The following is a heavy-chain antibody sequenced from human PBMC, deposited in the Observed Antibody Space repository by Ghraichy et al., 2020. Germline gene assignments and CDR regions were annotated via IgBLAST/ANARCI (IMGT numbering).Heavy chain of an antibody. CDR2: IYHSGTT. CDR3: ARRPYYSLGSYYEY. V-gene: IGHV4-39*01. CDR1: GGPISSSEYY. D-gene: IGHD3-10*01. J-gene: IGHJ4*01. Sequence: SETLSLTCNVSGGPISSSEYYWSWIRQAPGKGLVWIGTIYHSGTTYYSPALRRRATISLATSKNQFSLKMTSVTAADTAVYYCARRPYYSLGSYYEYWGHGLLVTVAS.